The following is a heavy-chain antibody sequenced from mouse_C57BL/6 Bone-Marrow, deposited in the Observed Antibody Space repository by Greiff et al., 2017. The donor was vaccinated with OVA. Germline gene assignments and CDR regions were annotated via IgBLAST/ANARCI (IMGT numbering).Heavy chain of an antibody. Sequence: EVQLVESGGGLVKPGGSLKLSCAASGFTFSDSGMHWVRQAPEKGLEWVAYISSGSSTIYYAATVQGRFTISRDNAKNTLFLQMTILSAEDTAVYYCARDDGNYSAWFADWGKGTLVTVSA. CDR1: GFTFSDSG. CDR2: ISSGSSTI. CDR3: ARDDGNYSAWFAD. J-gene: IGHJ3*01. D-gene: IGHD2-1*01. V-gene: IGHV5-17*01.